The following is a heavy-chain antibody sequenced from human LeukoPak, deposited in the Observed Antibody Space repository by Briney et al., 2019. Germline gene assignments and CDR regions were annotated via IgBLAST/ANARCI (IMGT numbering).Heavy chain of an antibody. V-gene: IGHV1-24*01. D-gene: IGHD3-22*01. Sequence: GASVKVSCKVSGYTLTELSMHWVRQAPGKGLEWMGGFDPEDGETIYAQKFQGRVTMTEDTSTDTAYMELSSLRSEDTAVYYCATAKYYYDSSGYANYFDYWGQGTLVTVSS. CDR2: FDPEDGET. CDR3: ATAKYYYDSSGYANYFDY. CDR1: GYTLTELS. J-gene: IGHJ4*02.